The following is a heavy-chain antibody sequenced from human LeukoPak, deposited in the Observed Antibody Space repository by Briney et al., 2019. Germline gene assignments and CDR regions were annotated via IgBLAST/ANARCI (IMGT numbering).Heavy chain of an antibody. D-gene: IGHD5-24*01. J-gene: IGHJ4*02. Sequence: SETLSLTCSVSSGSISSNNYYWGWIRQPPGKGLEWIGYIYYSGSTYFNPSLKSRVTISVDTSKNQFSLKLSSVTAADTAVYYCARREDGRYTIDYWGQGTLVTVSS. CDR1: SGSISSNNYY. CDR3: ARREDGRYTIDY. CDR2: IYYSGST. V-gene: IGHV4-39*01.